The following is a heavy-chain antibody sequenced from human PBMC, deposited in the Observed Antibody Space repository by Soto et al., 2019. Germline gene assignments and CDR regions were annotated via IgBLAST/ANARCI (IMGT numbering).Heavy chain of an antibody. CDR1: GFTFSSYL. CDR3: AREVIEYSSSWDY. J-gene: IGHJ4*02. D-gene: IGHD6-6*01. CDR2: VKQDGIDK. V-gene: IGHV3-7*01. Sequence: PWGSLRLSCAASGFTFSSYLMSWVRQAPGKGLEWVANVKQDGIDKYYVDSVKGRFTISRDNAKNSLYLQTNSLRAEDTAVYYCAREVIEYSSSWDYWGQGTMLTVSS.